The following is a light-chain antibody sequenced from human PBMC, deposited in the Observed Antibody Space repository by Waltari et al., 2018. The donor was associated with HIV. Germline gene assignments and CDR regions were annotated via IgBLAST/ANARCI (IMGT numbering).Light chain of an antibody. CDR1: HPPVAAWHQ. CDR3: QACDGTLSVWV. V-gene: IGLV1-40*01. CDR2: CNP. Sequence: VLATPPSTSGPPGQTVLLSCARQHPPVAAWHQVPWYLHLPASAPQLLILCNPERPAGIPDRFSGSRSGASASLAITGLQVEDEGDYYCQACDGTLSVWVFGGGTKLTVL. J-gene: IGLJ3*02.